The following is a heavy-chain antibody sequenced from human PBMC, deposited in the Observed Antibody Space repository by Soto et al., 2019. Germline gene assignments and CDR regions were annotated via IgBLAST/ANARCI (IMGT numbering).Heavy chain of an antibody. Sequence: SETLSLTCTVSGGSISSSSYYWGWIRQPPGKGLEWIGSIYYSGSTYYNPSLESRLTISVDKSKNQFSLKLTSVTAADTAVYYCARARATIAAAAIFDCWGQGTLVTVSS. CDR2: IYYSGST. CDR3: ARARATIAAAAIFDC. V-gene: IGHV4-39*07. J-gene: IGHJ4*02. D-gene: IGHD6-13*01. CDR1: GGSISSSSYY.